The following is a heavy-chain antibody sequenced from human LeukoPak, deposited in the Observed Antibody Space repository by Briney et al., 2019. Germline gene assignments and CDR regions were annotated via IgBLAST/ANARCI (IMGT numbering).Heavy chain of an antibody. CDR1: GFTFGDHY. D-gene: IGHD4-23*01. J-gene: IGHJ4*02. V-gene: IGHV3-72*01. Sequence: GSLRLSCAASGFTFGDHYLAWVRQAPGKGLEWVGLIRNKAASYTTEYAASVKGRFTISRDDSKNSVYLQLNSLKTEDTAVYYCARDRYGGVDYWGQGTLVTVSS. CDR3: ARDRYGGVDY. CDR2: IRNKAASYTT.